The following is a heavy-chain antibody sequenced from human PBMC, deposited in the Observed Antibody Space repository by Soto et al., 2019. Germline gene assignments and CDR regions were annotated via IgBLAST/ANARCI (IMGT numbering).Heavy chain of an antibody. CDR3: ARGGNWFDP. CDR2: IDHGGGEK. CDR1: GFSFSTYW. Sequence: EVQLVESGGGLVQPGGSLRLSCAASGFSFSTYWMAWVRQAPGKGLEWVANIDHGGGEKYYVDSVRGRFTISRDNAKNSLYLQMNSLRAEDTDIYYRARGGNWFDPWGQGTLVSVSS. J-gene: IGHJ5*02. D-gene: IGHD3-10*01. V-gene: IGHV3-7*05.